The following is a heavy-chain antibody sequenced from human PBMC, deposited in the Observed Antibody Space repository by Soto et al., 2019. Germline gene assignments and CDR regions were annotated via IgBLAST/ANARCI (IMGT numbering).Heavy chain of an antibody. J-gene: IGHJ6*02. CDR2: INTDGSVA. Sequence: PGGSLRLSCAASGLTFRSYWMHWVRQAPGKGLVWVSRINTDGSVAMYVDSVKGRFTISRDNSKTTLYLQMDSLRAEDTAVYYCAKGGGDSLRYGMDVWGQGTTVTVSS. V-gene: IGHV3-74*03. D-gene: IGHD2-21*02. CDR3: AKGGGDSLRYGMDV. CDR1: GLTFRSYW.